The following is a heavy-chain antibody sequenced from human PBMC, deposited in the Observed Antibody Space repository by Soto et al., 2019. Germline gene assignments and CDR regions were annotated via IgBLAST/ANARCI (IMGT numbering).Heavy chain of an antibody. CDR1: GFTFSSYC. CDR2: IWYDGSNK. V-gene: IGHV3-33*01. CDR3: ARSRYCISTSCLTPFDY. J-gene: IGHJ4*02. Sequence: PGGSLRLSCAASGFTFSSYCIHWVRQAPGKGLEWVAVIWYDGSNKYYADSVKGRFTISRDNSKNTLYLQMNSLRAEDTAVYYCARSRYCISTSCLTPFDYWGQGTLVTV. D-gene: IGHD2-2*01.